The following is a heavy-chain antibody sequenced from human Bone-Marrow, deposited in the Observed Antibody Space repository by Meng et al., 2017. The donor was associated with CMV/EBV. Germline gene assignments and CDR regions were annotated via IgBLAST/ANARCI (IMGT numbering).Heavy chain of an antibody. Sequence: GGSLRLSCVASGFTFSSYEMNWVRQAPGKGLEWVSYISSRGTTIYYADSVKGRFTISRDNAKNSLYLQMNSLKAEDTAVYYCARGSYSGNYSSLFPPSYYFDYWGQGTLVTVSS. J-gene: IGHJ4*02. D-gene: IGHD4-11*01. CDR2: ISSRGTTI. CDR1: GFTFSSYE. CDR3: ARGSYSGNYSSLFPPSYYFDY. V-gene: IGHV3-48*03.